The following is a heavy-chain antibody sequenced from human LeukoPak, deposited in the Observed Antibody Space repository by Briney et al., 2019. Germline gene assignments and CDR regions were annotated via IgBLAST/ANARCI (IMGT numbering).Heavy chain of an antibody. CDR1: GFSLSSYW. CDR2: IKQDGSEK. CDR3: ARGRVVVTAQFRAGIDF. V-gene: IGHV3-7*01. Sequence: GGSLRLSCAASGFSLSSYWMTWVRQAPGKGLEWVANIKQDGSEKNYVDSVKGRFTISRDNAKNSLYLQMNSLRAEDTAVYYCARGRVVVTAQFRAGIDFWGQGTLVTVSS. J-gene: IGHJ4*02. D-gene: IGHD2-21*02.